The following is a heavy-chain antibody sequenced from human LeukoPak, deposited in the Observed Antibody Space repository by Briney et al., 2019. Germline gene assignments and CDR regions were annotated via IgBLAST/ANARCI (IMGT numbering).Heavy chain of an antibody. J-gene: IGHJ4*02. CDR2: IYPGDSDT. D-gene: IGHD3-22*01. CDR3: ARHHYYDSSGYFY. Sequence: GESLQISCQGSGFTFTKYWIGWVRQMPGKGLEWMGIIYPGDSDTRYSPSFQGQVTISADKSISTAYLQWSSLKASDTAMYYCARHHYYDSSGYFYWGQGTLVTVSS. CDR1: GFTFTKYW. V-gene: IGHV5-51*01.